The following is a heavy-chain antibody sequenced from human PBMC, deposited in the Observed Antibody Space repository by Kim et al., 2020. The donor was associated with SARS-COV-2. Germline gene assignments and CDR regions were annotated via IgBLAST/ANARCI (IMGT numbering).Heavy chain of an antibody. J-gene: IGHJ6*02. CDR1: GGSFSGYY. CDR3: AATYGSGSQKSYYYYYGMDV. CDR2: INHSGST. Sequence: SETLSLTCAVYGGSFSGYYWSWIRQPPGKGLEWIGEINHSGSTNYNPSLKSRVTISVDTSKNQFSLKLSSVTAADTAVYYCAATYGSGSQKSYYYYYGMDVWGQGTTVTVS. V-gene: IGHV4-34*01. D-gene: IGHD3-10*01.